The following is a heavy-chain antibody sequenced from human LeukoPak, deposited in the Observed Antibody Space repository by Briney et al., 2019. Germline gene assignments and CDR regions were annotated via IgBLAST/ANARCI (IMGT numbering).Heavy chain of an antibody. Sequence: GGSLRLSCAASGFTFSSYGMHWVRQAPGKALEWVAVIVNDGSNQYYADSVKGRFTISRDNSKNTLYLQMNSLRVEDTAVYYCATRGFRFRLGEGPKFDPWGQGTLVTVSS. J-gene: IGHJ5*02. CDR2: IVNDGSNQ. D-gene: IGHD3-16*01. V-gene: IGHV3-30*03. CDR3: ATRGFRFRLGEGPKFDP. CDR1: GFTFSSYG.